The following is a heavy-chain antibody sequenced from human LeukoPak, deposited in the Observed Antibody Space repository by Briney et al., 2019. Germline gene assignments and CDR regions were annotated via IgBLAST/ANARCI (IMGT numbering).Heavy chain of an antibody. CDR3: ARRIVGMTGDYFDY. Sequence: QAGGSLRRSCAASGFTFSSYWMTWVRQAPGKGLECVANIKEDGSEKYYVDPVKGRFTISRDNAKNSLYLQMNSLRAEDTAVYYCARRIVGMTGDYFDYWGQGTLVNVSS. CDR2: IKEDGSEK. D-gene: IGHD1-26*01. J-gene: IGHJ4*02. CDR1: GFTFSSYW. V-gene: IGHV3-7*01.